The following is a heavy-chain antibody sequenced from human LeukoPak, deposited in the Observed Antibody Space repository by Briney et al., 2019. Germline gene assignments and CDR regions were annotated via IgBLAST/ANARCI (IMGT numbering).Heavy chain of an antibody. J-gene: IGHJ4*02. CDR1: GFTFSSYA. CDR2: ISYDGGNK. D-gene: IGHD3-3*01. CDR3: ARDSAAYCDFWSGSDY. V-gene: IGHV3-30-3*01. Sequence: PGGSLRLSCAASGFTFSSYAMHWVRQAPGKGLEWVGVISYDGGNKYYADSVKGRFTISRDNSKNTLYLQMNSLRAEDTAVYNCARDSAAYCDFWSGSDYWGQGTLVTVSS.